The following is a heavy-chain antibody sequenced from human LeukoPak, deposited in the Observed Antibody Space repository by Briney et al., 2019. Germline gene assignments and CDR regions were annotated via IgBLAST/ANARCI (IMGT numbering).Heavy chain of an antibody. CDR3: ASSYGLVPAAIQAWNYPPHY. V-gene: IGHV3-30*02. CDR2: IRYDGSNK. J-gene: IGHJ4*02. CDR1: GFTFSSYG. Sequence: GGSLRLSCAASGFTFSSYGMHWVRQAPGKGLEWVAFIRYDGSNKYYADSVKGRFTISRDNSKNTLYLQMNSLRAEDTAVYYCASSYGLVPAAIQAWNYPPHYWGQGTLVTVSS. D-gene: IGHD2-2*02.